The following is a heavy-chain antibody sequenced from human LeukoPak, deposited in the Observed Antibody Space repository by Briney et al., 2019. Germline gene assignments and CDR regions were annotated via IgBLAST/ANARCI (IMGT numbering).Heavy chain of an antibody. V-gene: IGHV4-59*01. J-gene: IGHJ4*02. Sequence: SETLSLTCTVSGGSISSYYWSWIRQPPGKGLEWIVYIYYSGSTNYNPSLKSRVTISVDTSKNQFSLKLNSVTAADTAVYYCARGGYSYGSNFDYWGQGTLVTVSS. CDR3: ARGGYSYGSNFDY. CDR1: GGSISSYY. CDR2: IYYSGST. D-gene: IGHD5-18*01.